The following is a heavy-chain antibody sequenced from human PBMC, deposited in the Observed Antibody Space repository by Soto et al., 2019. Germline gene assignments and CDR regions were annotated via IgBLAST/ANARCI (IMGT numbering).Heavy chain of an antibody. CDR1: GFTLRSYG. Sequence: EVQVLEAGGGLVQPGGYLRLSCAASGFTLRSYGMSWVRQAPGEGLEWVSSISGSGRFTYYAESVKGRFTISRDNSQNTLYLEMNSLRAEDTVLYYCAKGGGDQAIFEVLISHFDYWGQGTLVTVSS. CDR3: AKGGGDQAIFEVLISHFDY. D-gene: IGHD3-3*01. V-gene: IGHV3-23*01. J-gene: IGHJ4*02. CDR2: ISGSGRFT.